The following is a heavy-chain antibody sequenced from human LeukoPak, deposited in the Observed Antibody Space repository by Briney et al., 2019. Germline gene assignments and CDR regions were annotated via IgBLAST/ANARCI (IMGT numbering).Heavy chain of an antibody. CDR3: ARDRFSGSYHPRGIDY. Sequence: GGSLRLSCAASGFTFSSYWMSWVRQAPGKGLEWVSAISGSGGGTYYAASVKGRFTISRDNSKNTLYLQMNSLRAEDTAVYYCARDRFSGSYHPRGIDYWGQGTLVTVSS. D-gene: IGHD1-26*01. CDR1: GFTFSSYW. V-gene: IGHV3-23*01. CDR2: ISGSGGGT. J-gene: IGHJ4*02.